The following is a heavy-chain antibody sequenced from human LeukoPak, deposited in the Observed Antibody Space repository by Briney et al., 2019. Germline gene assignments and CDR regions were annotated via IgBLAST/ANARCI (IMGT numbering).Heavy chain of an antibody. CDR3: ARGIQGYSNYDAFDI. CDR1: GYTFTSYY. D-gene: IGHD3-22*01. V-gene: IGHV1-46*01. J-gene: IGHJ3*02. CDR2: INPSGGST. Sequence: GASVKVSCKASGYTFTSYYMHWVRQAPGQGLEWMGMINPSGGSTTYAQKFQGRVTMTRDTSASTVYMELSSLRSEDTAVYYCARGIQGYSNYDAFDIWGQGTMVTVSS.